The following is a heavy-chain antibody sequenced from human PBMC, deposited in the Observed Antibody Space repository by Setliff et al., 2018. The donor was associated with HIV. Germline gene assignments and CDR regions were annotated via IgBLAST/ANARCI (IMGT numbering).Heavy chain of an antibody. CDR3: ARAAAGNTGPFDL. D-gene: IGHD4-17*01. V-gene: IGHV4-61*02. Sequence: SETLSLTCSVSGVSGGSITSGSYYYNWIRQPAGKGLEWIGRIYFTGSTHYNPSLKSRVTMSLDTSKNQFSLKLTSVTASDTAVYYCARAAAGNTGPFDLWGQGSPVTVSS. J-gene: IGHJ4*02. CDR2: IYFTGST. CDR1: GGSITSGSYY.